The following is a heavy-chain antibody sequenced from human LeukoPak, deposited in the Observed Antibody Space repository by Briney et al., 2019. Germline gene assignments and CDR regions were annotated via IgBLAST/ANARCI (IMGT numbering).Heavy chain of an antibody. D-gene: IGHD4-17*01. Sequence: SETLSLTCTVSGGSISSSSYCWGWIRQPPGKGLEWIGSIYYSGSTYYNPSLKSRVTISVDTSKNQFSLKLSSVTAADTAVYYCARPMTTVTTGNWFDPWGQGTLVTVSS. V-gene: IGHV4-39*01. CDR1: GGSISSSSYC. CDR3: ARPMTTVTTGNWFDP. J-gene: IGHJ5*02. CDR2: IYYSGST.